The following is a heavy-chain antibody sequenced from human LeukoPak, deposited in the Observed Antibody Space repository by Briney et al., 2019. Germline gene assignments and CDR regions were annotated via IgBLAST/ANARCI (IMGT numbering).Heavy chain of an antibody. CDR3: VTDDYGGNSGFQH. J-gene: IGHJ1*01. CDR1: AFTFSNCG. CDR2: IRYDGSNQ. D-gene: IGHD4-23*01. Sequence: PGGSLRLSCAASAFTFSNCGMHWVRQAPGKGLEWVAFIRYDGSNQYYADFVKGRFTISRDNPKNTLFLQMNSLRVEDTAIYYCVTDDYGGNSGFQHWGQGTLVTVSS. V-gene: IGHV3-30*02.